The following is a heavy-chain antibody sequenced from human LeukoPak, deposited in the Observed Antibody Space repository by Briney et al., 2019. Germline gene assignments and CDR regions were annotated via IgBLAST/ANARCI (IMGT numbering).Heavy chain of an antibody. CDR2: ISGSGST. CDR1: GFTFSSYA. Sequence: PGGSLRLSCAASGFTFSSYAMSWVRQAPGKGLEWVSAISGSGSTYYADSVKGRFTISRDNSKNTLYLQMNSLRAEDTAVYYCAKVPYDSSGSYYYGMDVWGQGTTVTVSS. CDR3: AKVPYDSSGSYYYGMDV. D-gene: IGHD3-22*01. J-gene: IGHJ6*02. V-gene: IGHV3-23*01.